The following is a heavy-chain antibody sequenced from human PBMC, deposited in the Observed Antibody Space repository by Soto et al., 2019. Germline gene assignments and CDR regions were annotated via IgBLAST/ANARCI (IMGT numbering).Heavy chain of an antibody. J-gene: IGHJ4*02. CDR1: VGPISSGGYY. CDR3: AGVRAVASTGGDY. D-gene: IGHD6-19*01. V-gene: IGHV4-31*03. Sequence: QVQLQESGPGLVKPSQTLSLTCTVSVGPISSGGYYWSWIRQHPGKGLEWIGYIYHSGSTYYNPSLKSRVTLSVDTSKNLGPLKLSSVTAADTAVYYWAGVRAVASTGGDYWGQVTLVTVSS. CDR2: IYHSGST.